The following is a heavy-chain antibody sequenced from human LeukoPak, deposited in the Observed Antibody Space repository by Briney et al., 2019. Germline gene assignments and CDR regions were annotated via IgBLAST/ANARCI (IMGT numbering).Heavy chain of an antibody. Sequence: ASVKVSCKASGYTFTSYDINWVRQATGQGLEWMGWMNPNSGNTGYAQKFQGRVTMTRNTSISTAYMELSSLRSEDTAVYYCARADSSGWYYVVWGIDYWGQGTLVTVSS. CDR1: GYTFTSYD. CDR3: ARADSSGWYYVVWGIDY. CDR2: MNPNSGNT. V-gene: IGHV1-8*01. D-gene: IGHD6-19*01. J-gene: IGHJ4*02.